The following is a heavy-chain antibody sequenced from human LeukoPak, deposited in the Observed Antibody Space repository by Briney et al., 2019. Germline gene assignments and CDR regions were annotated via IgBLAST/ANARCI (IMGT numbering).Heavy chain of an antibody. J-gene: IGHJ4*02. D-gene: IGHD6-19*01. Sequence: GGPLRLSCAASGFTFSNYAMNWVRQAPGKGLEWVSAISGSGAATFNADSVKGRFTISRDNSKNTLYLQMNSLRAEDTAVYYCAKDLSSGWYPYYFDFWGRGTLVTVSS. CDR1: GFTFSNYA. CDR2: ISGSGAAT. V-gene: IGHV3-23*01. CDR3: AKDLSSGWYPYYFDF.